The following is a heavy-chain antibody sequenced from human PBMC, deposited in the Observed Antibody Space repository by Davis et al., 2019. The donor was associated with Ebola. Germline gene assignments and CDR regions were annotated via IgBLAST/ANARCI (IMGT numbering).Heavy chain of an antibody. Sequence: GESLKISCAASGLTFSNAWMSWVRQTPGKGLEWVGRIKTKTEGGTTDYAAPVKGRFTISRDDSKSIAYLQMNSLKTEDTAVYYCTRDMGTYYYDSSGYYYYYYGMDVWGQGTTVTVSS. J-gene: IGHJ6*02. CDR1: GLTFSNAW. CDR2: IKTKTEGGTT. V-gene: IGHV3-15*01. CDR3: TRDMGTYYYDSSGYYYYYYGMDV. D-gene: IGHD3-22*01.